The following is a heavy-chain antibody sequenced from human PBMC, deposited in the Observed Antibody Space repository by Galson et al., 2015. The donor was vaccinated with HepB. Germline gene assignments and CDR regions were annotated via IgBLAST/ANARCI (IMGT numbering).Heavy chain of an antibody. CDR2: INPNTGGT. J-gene: IGHJ4*02. CDR3: ASPSTPGSYFPDY. D-gene: IGHD3-10*01. Sequence: SVKVSCKASAYAFIGYFLHWVRQAPGQGLEWMGRINPNTGGTNYAQNFQGRVTMTTDTSISTAYMELSGLRPDDTAIYYCASPSTPGSYFPDYWGRGTLVTVSS. V-gene: IGHV1-2*06. CDR1: AYAFIGYF.